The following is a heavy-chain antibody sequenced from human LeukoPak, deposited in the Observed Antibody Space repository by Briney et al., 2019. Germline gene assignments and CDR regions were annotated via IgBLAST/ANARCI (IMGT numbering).Heavy chain of an antibody. CDR2: IYTSGST. CDR3: VNYIRNVHYYMDV. Sequence: SETLSLTCSVSGGSFDSKYWSWIRRPPGKGLEWIGYIYTSGSTNFNPSLRSRVAMSIDTSKNQFSLKVYSVTAADTAVYYCVNYIRNVHYYMDVWGKGTTVIVSS. CDR1: GGSFDSKY. V-gene: IGHV4-4*09. D-gene: IGHD1-1*01. J-gene: IGHJ6*03.